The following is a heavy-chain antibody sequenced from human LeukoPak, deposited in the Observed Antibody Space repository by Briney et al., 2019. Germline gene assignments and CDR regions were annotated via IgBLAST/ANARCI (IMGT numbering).Heavy chain of an antibody. Sequence: GGSLRLSCAASGFTFSSYAMRWVRQAPGKGLEWGSTISSSGGSTYYADSVKGRFTVSRDNSKNTLYLQMNSLRAEDTAIYYCVKGGSPYYFDHWGQGTLVTVSS. CDR2: ISSSGGST. J-gene: IGHJ4*02. CDR3: VKGGSPYYFDH. V-gene: IGHV3-23*01. CDR1: GFTFSSYA. D-gene: IGHD3-10*01.